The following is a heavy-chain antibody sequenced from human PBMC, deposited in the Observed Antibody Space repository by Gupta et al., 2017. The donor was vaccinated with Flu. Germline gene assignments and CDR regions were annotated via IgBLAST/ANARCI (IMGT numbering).Heavy chain of an antibody. CDR2: ISSSGDT. V-gene: IGHV3-48*03. Sequence: EVQVVESGGGLVQPGGSLRLACVVAGFQFSNYEMSWVRQAPGKGLEWISFISSSGDTWYADSVRGRFTISRDNARNSLYLQMNSLRGDDTAVYYCARGHWDSWGQGTLVTVSS. CDR1: GFQFSNYE. CDR3: ARGHWDS. J-gene: IGHJ4*02.